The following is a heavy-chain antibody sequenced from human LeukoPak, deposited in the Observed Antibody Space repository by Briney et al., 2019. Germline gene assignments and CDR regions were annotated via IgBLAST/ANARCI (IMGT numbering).Heavy chain of an antibody. Sequence: SETLSLTCTVSGGSISSYYWSWIRQPPGKGLEWIGYIYYSGSTNYNPSLKSRVTISVDTSKNQFSLKLSSVTAADTAVYYCARVAGEDDNWFDPWGQGTLVTASS. D-gene: IGHD2-21*01. CDR1: GGSISSYY. J-gene: IGHJ5*02. V-gene: IGHV4-59*01. CDR3: ARVAGEDDNWFDP. CDR2: IYYSGST.